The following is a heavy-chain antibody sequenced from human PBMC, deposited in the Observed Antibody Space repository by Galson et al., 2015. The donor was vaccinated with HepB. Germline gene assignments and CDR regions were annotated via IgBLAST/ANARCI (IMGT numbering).Heavy chain of an antibody. CDR3: ARVQSGDDFWSYGMDV. CDR2: ISSSSYI. Sequence: SLRLSCAASGFTFSSYSMNWVRQAPGKGLEWVSSISSSSYIYYADSVKGRFTISRDNAKNSLYLQMNSLRAEDTAVYYCARVQSGDDFWSYGMDVWGQGTTVTVSS. V-gene: IGHV3-21*01. CDR1: GFTFSSYS. J-gene: IGHJ6*02. D-gene: IGHD3-3*01.